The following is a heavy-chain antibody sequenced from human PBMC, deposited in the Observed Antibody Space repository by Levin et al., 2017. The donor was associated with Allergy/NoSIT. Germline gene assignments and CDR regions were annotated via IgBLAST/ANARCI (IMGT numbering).Heavy chain of an antibody. Sequence: GGSLRLSCAASGFTFSGYSMNWVRQAPGKGLEWISYISNSGTTTSYADTVKGRFTISRDNAKSSLFLQMNSLRAEDTAVYFCATAAAFVLSHDYWGQGTLVTVSS. V-gene: IGHV3-48*01. CDR2: ISNSGTTT. D-gene: IGHD6-13*01. CDR3: ATAAAFVLSHDY. CDR1: GFTFSGYS. J-gene: IGHJ4*02.